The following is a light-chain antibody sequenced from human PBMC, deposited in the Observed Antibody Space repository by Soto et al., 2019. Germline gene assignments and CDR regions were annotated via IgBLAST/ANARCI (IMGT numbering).Light chain of an antibody. CDR1: QSVSRSY. CDR2: GAS. V-gene: IGKV3-20*01. CDR3: RQYGYSLGFA. Sequence: EIVLTQSPGTLSLSPGDRATLSCRASQSVSRSYLGWYQQKPGQAPRLLMYGASIRAAGVPDRFSGSGSGTEFTLTISRLEPEDFAVYYCRQYGYSLGFAFGGGTKVDIK. J-gene: IGKJ4*01.